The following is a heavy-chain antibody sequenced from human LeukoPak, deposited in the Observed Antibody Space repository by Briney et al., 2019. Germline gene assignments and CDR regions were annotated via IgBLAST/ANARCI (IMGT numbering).Heavy chain of an antibody. J-gene: IGHJ4*02. Sequence: GASVKVSCKASGYTFTSYGIGWVRQALGQGLEWMGWISAYNGNTNYAQKLQGRVTMTTDTSTSTAYIELRSLRSDDTAVYYCARDHTYYYDSSGYYSRFDYWGQGTLVTVSS. V-gene: IGHV1-18*01. CDR2: ISAYNGNT. CDR1: GYTFTSYG. CDR3: ARDHTYYYDSSGYYSRFDY. D-gene: IGHD3-22*01.